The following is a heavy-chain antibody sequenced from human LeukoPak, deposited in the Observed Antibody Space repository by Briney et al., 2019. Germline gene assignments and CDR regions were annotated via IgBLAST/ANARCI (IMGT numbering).Heavy chain of an antibody. CDR1: GGSISSSSYY. V-gene: IGHV4-39*07. Sequence: SETLSLTCTVSGGSISSSSYYWGWIRQPPGKGLEWIGSTYYSGSTYYNPSLKSRVTISVDTSKNQFSLKLSSVIAADTAVYYCARIFNTVDSDYWGQGTLVTVSS. J-gene: IGHJ4*02. CDR3: ARIFNTVDSDY. CDR2: TYYSGST. D-gene: IGHD4-23*01.